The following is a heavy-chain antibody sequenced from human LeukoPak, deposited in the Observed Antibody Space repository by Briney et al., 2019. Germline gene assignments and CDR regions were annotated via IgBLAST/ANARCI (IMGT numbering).Heavy chain of an antibody. CDR1: GCTLSSYS. V-gene: IGHV3-23*01. D-gene: IGHD3-10*01. CDR2: ISGSGGST. Sequence: PGGSLRLSCAASGCTLSSYSMSWVRQAPGKGLELVSAISGSGGSTYDADSEKGRYTSYRDNSEHTLYQQTNSLRADDAVVYYFSKKEKPVRFPPRCDYWRQATLLSVSS. CDR3: SKKEKPVRFPPRCDY. J-gene: IGHJ4*02.